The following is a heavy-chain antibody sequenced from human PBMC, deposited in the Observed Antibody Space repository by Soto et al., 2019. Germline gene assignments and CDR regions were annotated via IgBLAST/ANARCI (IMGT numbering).Heavy chain of an antibody. CDR3: VRKVLGSTCRPEYWYFDL. Sequence: EVQLLESGGGLVQPGGSLRLSCVGSGFTFINHAMNWVRQAPGKGLEWVSGITGGGDKTFDADSVKGRFTISRDNSKNTVNLQMNSLRADDTAVYYCVRKVLGSTCRPEYWYFDLWGRGTLVTVSS. J-gene: IGHJ2*01. CDR1: GFTFINHA. V-gene: IGHV3-23*01. D-gene: IGHD3-16*01. CDR2: ITGGGDKT.